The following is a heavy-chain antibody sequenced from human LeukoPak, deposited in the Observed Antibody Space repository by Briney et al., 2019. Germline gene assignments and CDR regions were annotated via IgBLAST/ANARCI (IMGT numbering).Heavy chain of an antibody. CDR1: GYTFTAYY. CDR3: ARGAGSSWFDN. V-gene: IGHV1-2*02. Sequence: ASVKVSCKASGYTFTAYYMHWVRQAPGKGLEWMGWMDPKSGGTKYAQKFQGRVTLTRDTSISTAHMELSSLRSDDTAVYYCARGAGSSWFDNWGQGTLVTVSS. CDR2: MDPKSGGT. J-gene: IGHJ4*02. D-gene: IGHD6-13*01.